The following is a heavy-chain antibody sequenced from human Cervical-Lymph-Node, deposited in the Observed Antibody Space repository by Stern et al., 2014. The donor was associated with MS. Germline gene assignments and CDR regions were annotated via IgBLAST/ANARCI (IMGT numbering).Heavy chain of an antibody. CDR1: GLTFSSYA. D-gene: IGHD6-13*01. CDR2: ISGSGGST. V-gene: IGHV3-23*04. J-gene: IGHJ1*01. Sequence: EVQLVESGGGLVQPGGSLRLSCAASGLTFSSYAISWVRQAPGKGLEWVSAISGSGGSTYYADPVKGRFTISRDNSKNTLYLQMDSLRAEDTAVYYCAKDRESSGWSEYLQHWGQGTLVTVSS. CDR3: AKDRESSGWSEYLQH.